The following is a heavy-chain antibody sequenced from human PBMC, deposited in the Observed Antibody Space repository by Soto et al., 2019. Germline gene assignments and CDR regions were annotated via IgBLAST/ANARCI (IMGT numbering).Heavy chain of an antibody. D-gene: IGHD6-19*01. CDR2: ISGDSGNT. CDR1: GYMFTKSA. V-gene: IGHV1-3*01. Sequence: QVHLVQSGAEVKKPGASVKVSCKASGYMFTKSAMHWVRQAPGQRLEWMGWISGDSGNTKYSQKLQDRFTITRDTSASTAYMELSSLRSEDTALYYCARDGVAAGNINFDYWGQGTLVTVSS. J-gene: IGHJ4*01. CDR3: ARDGVAAGNINFDY.